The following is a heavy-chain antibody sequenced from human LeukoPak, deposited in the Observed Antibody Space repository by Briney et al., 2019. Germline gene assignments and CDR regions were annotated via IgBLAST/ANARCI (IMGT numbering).Heavy chain of an antibody. CDR1: GYTFTSYA. J-gene: IGHJ4*02. CDR3: ARDEPGGSGAVDY. D-gene: IGHD3-10*01. V-gene: IGHV1-3*01. CDR2: INAGNGNT. Sequence: ASVKVSCKASGYTFTSYAMHWVRQAPGQRLEWMGWINAGNGNTKYSQKLQGRVTMTTDTSTSTAYMELRSLRSDDTAVYYCARDEPGGSGAVDYWGQGTLVTVSS.